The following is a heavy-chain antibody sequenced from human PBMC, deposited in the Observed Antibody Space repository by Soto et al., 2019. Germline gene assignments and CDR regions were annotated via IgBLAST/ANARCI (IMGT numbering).Heavy chain of an antibody. CDR1: GFTFSSYG. Sequence: GGARRGSWAASGFTFSSYGMSGVRQAPGKGLEWVSAISGSGGSTYYADSVKGRFTISRDNSKNTLYLQMNSLRAEDTAVYYCAKDGARFVAVAAPRYYYYGMDVWGQGTTVPVSS. J-gene: IGHJ6*02. CDR3: AKDGARFVAVAAPRYYYYGMDV. V-gene: IGHV3-23*01. CDR2: ISGSGGST. D-gene: IGHD6-19*01.